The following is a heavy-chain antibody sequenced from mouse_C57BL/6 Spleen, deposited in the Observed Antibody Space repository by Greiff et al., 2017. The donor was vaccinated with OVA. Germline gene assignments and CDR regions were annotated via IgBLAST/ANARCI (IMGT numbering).Heavy chain of an antibody. D-gene: IGHD3-2*02. CDR1: GFTFSDYG. Sequence: EVQLVESGGGLVKPGGSLKLSCAASGFTFSDYGMHWVRQAPEKGLEWVAYISSGSSTIYYADTVKGRFTISRDNAKNTLFLQMTSLRSEDTSMYYCARRGSSGYGDYAMDYWGQGTSVTVSS. J-gene: IGHJ4*01. V-gene: IGHV5-17*01. CDR3: ARRGSSGYGDYAMDY. CDR2: ISSGSSTI.